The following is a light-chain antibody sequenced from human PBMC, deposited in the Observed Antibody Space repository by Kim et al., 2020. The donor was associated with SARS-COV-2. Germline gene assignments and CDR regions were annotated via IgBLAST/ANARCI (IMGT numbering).Light chain of an antibody. V-gene: IGLV2-11*01. Sequence: QSLTISCSGPSSYVDGYNEFSGYQQHPGRAPKLMIYDVSKRPSGVPDRFSGSKSGNTASLTISGLQAEDEADYYCCSYAGSYTYVFGTGTKVTVL. CDR3: CSYAGSYTYV. CDR1: SSYVDGYNE. CDR2: DVS. J-gene: IGLJ1*01.